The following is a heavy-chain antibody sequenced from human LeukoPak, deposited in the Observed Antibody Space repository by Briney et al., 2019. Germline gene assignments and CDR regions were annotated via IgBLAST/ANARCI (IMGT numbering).Heavy chain of an antibody. D-gene: IGHD6-6*01. Sequence: GGSLRLSCAASGFTFSSYAMSWVRQAPGKGLEWVSSISSSSSYIYYADSVKGRFTISRDNAKNSLYLQMNSLRAEDTAVHYCARGGIAARPGDAFDIWGQGTMVTVSS. CDR3: ARGGIAARPGDAFDI. CDR2: ISSSSSYI. V-gene: IGHV3-21*01. CDR1: GFTFSSYA. J-gene: IGHJ3*02.